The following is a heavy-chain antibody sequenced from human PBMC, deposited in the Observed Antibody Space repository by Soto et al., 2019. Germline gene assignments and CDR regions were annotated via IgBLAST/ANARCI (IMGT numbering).Heavy chain of an antibody. V-gene: IGHV1-24*01. CDR2: FDPEDGET. Sequence: ASVKVSCKVSGYTLTELSMHWVRQAPGKGLEWMGGFDPEDGETIYAQKFQGRVTMTEDTSTDTAYMELSSLRSEDTAVYYCATDPGYCTNGVCYKTDAFDIWRQRTMVTVSS. CDR1: GYTLTELS. J-gene: IGHJ3*02. D-gene: IGHD2-8*01. CDR3: ATDPGYCTNGVCYKTDAFDI.